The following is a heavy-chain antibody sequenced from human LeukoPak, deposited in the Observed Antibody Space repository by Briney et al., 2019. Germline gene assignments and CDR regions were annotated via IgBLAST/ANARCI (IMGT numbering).Heavy chain of an antibody. D-gene: IGHD1-26*01. Sequence: GASLSPACAASGFSFSSYCISCVRLARGGWLGSVLFISGSGLNTYYADTVKGRFTTSRDNSNNTLYLQMSSLRAEDTAVYYCAKDRSGSYYGTFDYWGQGTLVTVSS. CDR2: ISGSGLNT. J-gene: IGHJ4*02. V-gene: IGHV3-23*01. CDR3: AKDRSGSYYGTFDY. CDR1: GFSFSSYC.